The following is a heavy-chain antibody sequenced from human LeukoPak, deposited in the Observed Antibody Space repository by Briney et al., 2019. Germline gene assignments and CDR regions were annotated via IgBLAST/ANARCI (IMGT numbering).Heavy chain of an antibody. CDR1: GFTFSIYG. V-gene: IGHV3-30*03. CDR3: ARDLAYCGGDCYAPPGYYYYYMDV. Sequence: PGGSLRLSCAASGFTFSIYGMHWVRQAPGKGLEWVAVISSDGGDKYYADSVKGRFTISRDNSKSTLYLQMSSLRAEDTAVYYCARDLAYCGGDCYAPPGYYYYYMDVWGKGTTVTVSS. D-gene: IGHD2-21*02. CDR2: ISSDGGDK. J-gene: IGHJ6*03.